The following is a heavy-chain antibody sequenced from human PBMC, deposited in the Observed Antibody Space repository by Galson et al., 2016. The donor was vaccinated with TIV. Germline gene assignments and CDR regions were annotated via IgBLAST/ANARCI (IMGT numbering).Heavy chain of an antibody. CDR2: INPNNGDA. CDR1: GYTFTGYY. Sequence: SVKVSCKASGYTFTGYYIHWVRQAPGQGLEWMGWINPNNGDANYGQKFQGRVTMTSDTSISTAYMELSSLRSDDTAVYYCARDGPNWNYYYYMDVWGKGTTVTVSS. J-gene: IGHJ6*03. V-gene: IGHV1-2*02. CDR3: ARDGPNWNYYYYMDV. D-gene: IGHD4/OR15-4a*01.